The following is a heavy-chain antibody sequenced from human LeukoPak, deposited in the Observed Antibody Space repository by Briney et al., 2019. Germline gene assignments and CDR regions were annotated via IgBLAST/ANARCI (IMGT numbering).Heavy chain of an antibody. CDR2: IYYSKNT. CDR1: GGSISSSSAY. V-gene: IGHV4-39*01. J-gene: IGHJ4*02. Sequence: SETLSLTCTVSGGSISSSSAYWGWQRQPPGKGLEWIGSIYYSKNTYYNPSLKSRVTISADTSKNQFSLTLGSVSATDTAVYYCVSPRGFSYGYFDYWGQGTLVTVSS. D-gene: IGHD5-18*01. CDR3: VSPRGFSYGYFDY.